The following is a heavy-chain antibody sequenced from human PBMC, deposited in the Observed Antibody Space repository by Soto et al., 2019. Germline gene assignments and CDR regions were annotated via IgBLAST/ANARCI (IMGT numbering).Heavy chain of an antibody. V-gene: IGHV4-30-2*01. CDR2: IYHSGST. Sequence: SETLSLTCAVSGGSISSGGYSWSWIRQPPGKGLEWIGYIYHSGSTYYNPSLKSRVTISVDRSKNQFSLKLSSVTAADTAVYYCARATGIAAAGAFDYWGQGTLVTVSS. J-gene: IGHJ4*02. D-gene: IGHD6-13*01. CDR3: ARATGIAAAGAFDY. CDR1: GGSISSGGYS.